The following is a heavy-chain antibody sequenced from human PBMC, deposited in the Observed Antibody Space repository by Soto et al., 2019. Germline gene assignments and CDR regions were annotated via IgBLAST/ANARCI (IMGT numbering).Heavy chain of an antibody. CDR2: ISAYNGNT. CDR1: GYTFTSYG. CDR3: ARDWAYYDYATLGMAV. J-gene: IGHJ6*02. Sequence: ASVKVSCKASGYTFTSYGISWVRQAPGQGLEWMGWISAYNGNTNYAQKLQGRVTMTTDTSTSTAYMELRSLRSDDTAVYYCARDWAYYDYATLGMAVWGQGTTVTVSS. D-gene: IGHD3-16*01. V-gene: IGHV1-18*01.